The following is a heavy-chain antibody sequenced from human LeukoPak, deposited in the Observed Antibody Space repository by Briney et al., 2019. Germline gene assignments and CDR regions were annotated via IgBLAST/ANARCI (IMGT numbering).Heavy chain of an antibody. CDR2: INPNTDRT. J-gene: IGHJ4*02. Sequence: ASVKVSCKASGYTFTDYYIYWVRQAPGQGLEWMGWINPNTDRTDYAHSFQGRVTMTRDTSISTAYMELSRLRSDDTAVYYCARAPLYSSSWYAYWGQGTLVTVSS. D-gene: IGHD6-13*01. CDR1: GYTFTDYY. CDR3: ARAPLYSSSWYAY. V-gene: IGHV1-2*02.